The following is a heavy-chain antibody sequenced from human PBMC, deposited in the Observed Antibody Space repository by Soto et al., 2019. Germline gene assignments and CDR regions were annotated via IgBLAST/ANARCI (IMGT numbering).Heavy chain of an antibody. CDR2: INPSGGST. V-gene: IGHV1-46*01. CDR1: GYTFTSYY. Sequence: ASVKVSCKASGYTFTSYYMHWVRQAPGQGLEWTGIINPSGGSTSYAQKFQGRVTMTRDTSTSTVYMELSSLRSEDTAVYYCARDGSRIGYCTNGVCSNWFDPWGQGTLVTVSS. D-gene: IGHD2-8*01. CDR3: ARDGSRIGYCTNGVCSNWFDP. J-gene: IGHJ5*02.